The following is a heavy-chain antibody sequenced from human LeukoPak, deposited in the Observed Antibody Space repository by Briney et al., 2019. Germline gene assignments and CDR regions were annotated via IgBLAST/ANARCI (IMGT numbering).Heavy chain of an antibody. J-gene: IGHJ4*02. CDR3: ARHLYDFWSGYYQPRHFDY. Sequence: SQTLSLTCTVSGGSISSGGYYWSWIRQHPGKGLEWIGYIYYSGSTYYNPSLKSRVTISVDTSKNQFSLKLSSVTAADTAVYYCARHLYDFWSGYYQPRHFDYWGQGTLVTVSS. D-gene: IGHD3-3*01. CDR1: GGSISSGGYY. V-gene: IGHV4-31*03. CDR2: IYYSGST.